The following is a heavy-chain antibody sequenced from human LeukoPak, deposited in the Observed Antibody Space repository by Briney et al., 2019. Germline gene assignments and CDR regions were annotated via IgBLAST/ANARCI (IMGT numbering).Heavy chain of an antibody. CDR2: IRYDGSNK. CDR3: ARDLRSYDYYYMDI. V-gene: IGHV3-30*02. J-gene: IGHJ6*03. CDR1: GFTFSSYG. Sequence: GSLRLSCAASGFTFSSYGMHWVRQAPGKGLEWVAFIRYDGSNKYYADSVKGRFTISRDNSKNTLYLQMNSLRAEDTAVYYCARDLRSYDYYYMDIWGKGTTVTVSS. D-gene: IGHD3-16*01.